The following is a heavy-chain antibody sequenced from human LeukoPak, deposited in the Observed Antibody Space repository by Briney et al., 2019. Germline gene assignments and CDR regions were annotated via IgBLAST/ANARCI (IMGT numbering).Heavy chain of an antibody. CDR2: ISAYNGNT. J-gene: IGHJ6*03. Sequence: ASVKVSCKASGYTFSRNAINWVRPAPGQGLAWMGLISAYNGNTNYAQKLQGRVTMTTDTSTSTAYMELRSLRSDDTAVYYCAREGGDYDFWSGYYHRYYYYMDVWGKGTTVTVSS. CDR3: AREGGDYDFWSGYYHRYYYYMDV. V-gene: IGHV1-18*01. D-gene: IGHD3-3*01. CDR1: GYTFSRNA.